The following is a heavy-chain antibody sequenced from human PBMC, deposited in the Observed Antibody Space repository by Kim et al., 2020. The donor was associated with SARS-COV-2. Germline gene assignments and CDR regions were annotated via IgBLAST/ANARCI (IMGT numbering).Heavy chain of an antibody. Sequence: SETLSLTCAVYGGSFSGYYWSWIRQPPGKGLEWIGEINHSGSTNYNPSLKSRVTISVDTSKNQFSLKLSSVTAADTAVYYCAREMVRGLGYWGRGTLVT. J-gene: IGHJ4*02. D-gene: IGHD3-10*01. V-gene: IGHV4-34*01. CDR2: INHSGST. CDR3: AREMVRGLGY. CDR1: GGSFSGYY.